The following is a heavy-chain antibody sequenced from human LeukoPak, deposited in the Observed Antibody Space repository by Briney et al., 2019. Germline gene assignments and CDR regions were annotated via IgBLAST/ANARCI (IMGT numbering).Heavy chain of an antibody. D-gene: IGHD3-22*01. CDR2: IYHSGST. CDR1: GGSISSSNW. Sequence: SETLSLTCAVSGGSISSSNWWSWVRQPPGKGLEWIGEIYHSGSTNYNPSLKSRVTISVATSKNQFSLKLSSVTAADTAVYSCASNGGLGDSSGYYYWGQGTLVTVSS. CDR3: ASNGGLGDSSGYYY. V-gene: IGHV4-4*02. J-gene: IGHJ4*02.